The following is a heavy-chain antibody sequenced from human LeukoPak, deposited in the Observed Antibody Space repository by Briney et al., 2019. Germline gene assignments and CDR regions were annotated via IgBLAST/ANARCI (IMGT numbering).Heavy chain of an antibody. J-gene: IGHJ4*02. Sequence: GGSLRLSCAASGFTFSSYGMHWVRQAPGKGLEWVAVISYDGSNKYYADSVKGRFTISRDNSKNTLYLQMNSLRAEDTAVYYCARDRDYPRDQFDYWGQGTVVSVSS. V-gene: IGHV3-30*03. CDR2: ISYDGSNK. D-gene: IGHD4-17*01. CDR1: GFTFSSYG. CDR3: ARDRDYPRDQFDY.